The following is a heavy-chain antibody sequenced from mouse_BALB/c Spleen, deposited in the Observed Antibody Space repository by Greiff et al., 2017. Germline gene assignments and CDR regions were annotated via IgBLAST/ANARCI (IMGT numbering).Heavy chain of an antibody. J-gene: IGHJ4*01. CDR1: GFTFSSYG. CDR3: ARHTGTGYAMDY. CDR2: ISSGGSYT. D-gene: IGHD1-1*01. V-gene: IGHV5-6*01. Sequence: EVHLVESGGDLVKPGGSLKLSCAASGFTFSSYGMSWVRQTPDKRLEWVATISSGGSYTYYPDSVKGRFTISRDNAKNTLYLQMSSLKSEDTAMYYCARHTGTGYAMDYWGQGTSVTVSS.